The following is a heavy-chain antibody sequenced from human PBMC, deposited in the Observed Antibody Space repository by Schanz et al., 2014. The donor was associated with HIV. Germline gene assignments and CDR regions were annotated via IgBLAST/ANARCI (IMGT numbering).Heavy chain of an antibody. Sequence: QVQLVESGGGVVQPGRSPRLSCTASGFTFSSSGMHWVRQAPGKGLEWVSIIHSGGSTYYADSEKGRFTISRDSSKNTLFLQMNSLRAEDTAVYYCARGLGYWGQGTLVTVSS. J-gene: IGHJ4*02. CDR3: ARGLGY. CDR2: IHSGGST. CDR1: GFTFSSSG. V-gene: IGHV3-NL1*01.